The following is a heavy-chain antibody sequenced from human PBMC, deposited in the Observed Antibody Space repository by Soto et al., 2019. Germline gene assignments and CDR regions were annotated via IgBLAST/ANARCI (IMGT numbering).Heavy chain of an antibody. CDR2: IIPIFGTA. CDR3: ADHYYDSSGYQHAFDI. Sequence: VKVSCKASGGTFSSYAISWVRQAPGQGLEWMGGIIPIFGTANYAQKFQGRVTITADESTSTAYMELSSLRSEDTAVYYCADHYYDSSGYQHAFDIWGQGTMVTVSS. V-gene: IGHV1-69*13. J-gene: IGHJ3*02. CDR1: GGTFSSYA. D-gene: IGHD3-22*01.